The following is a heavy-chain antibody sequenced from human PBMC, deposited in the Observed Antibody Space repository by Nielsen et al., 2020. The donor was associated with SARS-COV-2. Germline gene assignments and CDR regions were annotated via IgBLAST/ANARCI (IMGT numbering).Heavy chain of an antibody. J-gene: IGHJ6*03. Sequence: GGSLRLSCAASGFTFDDYAMHWVRQAPGKGLEWVSLISWDGGSTYYADSVKGRFTISRDNSKNSLYLQMNSLRAEDTALYYCAKANYGGNSGYYYYMDVWGKGTTVTVSS. V-gene: IGHV3-43D*03. CDR1: GFTFDDYA. CDR2: ISWDGGST. CDR3: AKANYGGNSGYYYYMDV. D-gene: IGHD4-23*01.